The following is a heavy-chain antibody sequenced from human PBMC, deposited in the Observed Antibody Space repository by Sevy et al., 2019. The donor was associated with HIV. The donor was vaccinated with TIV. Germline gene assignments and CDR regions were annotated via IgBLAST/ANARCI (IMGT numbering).Heavy chain of an antibody. CDR3: ARAGIGDFWSGYYGIDH. V-gene: IGHV3-74*01. CDR2: IHTDGSSS. CDR1: GFTFRNYW. Sequence: WGSLRLSCAASGFTFRNYWMHWVRQAPGKGLVSVSYIHTDGSSSYYADYVKGRFTISRDNAQNTLYLQMNSLSAEDTAVYYCARAGIGDFWSGYYGIDHWGQGTLVTVSS. D-gene: IGHD3-3*01. J-gene: IGHJ4*02.